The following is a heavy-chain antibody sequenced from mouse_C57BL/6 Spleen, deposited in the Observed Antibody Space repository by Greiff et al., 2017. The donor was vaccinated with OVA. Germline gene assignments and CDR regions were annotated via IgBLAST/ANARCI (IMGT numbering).Heavy chain of an antibody. CDR3: TNVYYGYPY. CDR2: IYPGDGDT. Sequence: QVQLQQSGPELVKPGASVKISCKASGYAFSSSWMNWVKQRPGQGLAWIGRIYPGDGDTNYNGKFKGKATLTADKPSRTAYMQLRSLTSEDSAVYFCTNVYYGYPYWGQGTTLTVSS. J-gene: IGHJ2*01. CDR1: GYAFSSSW. D-gene: IGHD2-2*01. V-gene: IGHV1-82*01.